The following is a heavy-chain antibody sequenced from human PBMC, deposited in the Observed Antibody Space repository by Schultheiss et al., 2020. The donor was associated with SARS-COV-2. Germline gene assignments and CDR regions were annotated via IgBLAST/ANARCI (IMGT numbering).Heavy chain of an antibody. D-gene: IGHD2-15*01. V-gene: IGHV4-34*01. CDR2: INHSGST. Sequence: SETLSLTCAVYGGSFSGYYWSWIRQPPGKGLEWIGEINHSGSTNYNPSLKSRVTISVDTSKNQFSLKLSSVTAADTAVYYCARGFGGSCYNYWGQGTLVTVSS. J-gene: IGHJ4*02. CDR1: GGSFSGYY. CDR3: ARGFGGSCYNY.